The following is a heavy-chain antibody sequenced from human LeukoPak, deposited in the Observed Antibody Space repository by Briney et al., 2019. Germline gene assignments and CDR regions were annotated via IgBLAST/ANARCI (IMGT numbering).Heavy chain of an antibody. J-gene: IGHJ6*02. V-gene: IGHV4-34*01. Sequence: SETLSLTCAVYGGSFSGYYWSWIRQPPGKGLEWIGEINHSGSTNYNPSLKSRVTISVDTSKNQSSLKLSSVTAADTAVYYCARGYCSGGSCYSGYVRYYYYGMDVWGQGTTVTVSS. CDR3: ARGYCSGGSCYSGYVRYYYYGMDV. CDR1: GGSFSGYY. D-gene: IGHD2-15*01. CDR2: INHSGST.